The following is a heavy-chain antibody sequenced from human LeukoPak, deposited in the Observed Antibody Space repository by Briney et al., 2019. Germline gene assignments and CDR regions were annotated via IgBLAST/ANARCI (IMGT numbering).Heavy chain of an antibody. CDR1: GGSISGGDYY. V-gene: IGHV4-30-4*01. Sequence: SETLSLTCTVSGGSISGGDYYWSWIRQPPGKGLEWIGYIYYSGSTHYNPSLKSRITISVDTSRNQFSLKLSSVTAADTAVYYCAKRGYSSNWPHYYGLDVWGQGTTVTVSS. CDR2: IYYSGST. D-gene: IGHD6-13*01. CDR3: AKRGYSSNWPHYYGLDV. J-gene: IGHJ6*02.